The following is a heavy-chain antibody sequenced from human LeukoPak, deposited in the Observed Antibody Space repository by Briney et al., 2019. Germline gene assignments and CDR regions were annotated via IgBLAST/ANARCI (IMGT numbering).Heavy chain of an antibody. CDR2: ISAYNGNT. CDR3: ARGIAVAGPYYFDY. V-gene: IGHV1-18*01. D-gene: IGHD6-19*01. Sequence: ASVKVSCKASGYTFNSYGISWVRQAPGQGLEWMGWISAYNGNTNYAQKLQGRVTMTTDTSTSTAYMELRSLRSDDTAVYYCARGIAVAGPYYFDYWGQGTLVTVSS. J-gene: IGHJ4*02. CDR1: GYTFNSYG.